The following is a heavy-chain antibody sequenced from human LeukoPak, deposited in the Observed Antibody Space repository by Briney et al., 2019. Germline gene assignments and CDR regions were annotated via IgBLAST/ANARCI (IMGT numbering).Heavy chain of an antibody. J-gene: IGHJ5*02. V-gene: IGHV4-59*01. CDR1: GDSISSYY. CDR2: IYYSGSA. D-gene: IGHD6-13*01. CDR3: AREGDFARSWYDNWFDP. Sequence: SETLSLTCTVSGDSISSYYWSWIRQPPGKGLEWIAYIYYSGSANYNPSLKSRVTISVDTSKNQFSLKLSSLTAADTAVYYCAREGDFARSWYDNWFDPWGQGTLVTVSS.